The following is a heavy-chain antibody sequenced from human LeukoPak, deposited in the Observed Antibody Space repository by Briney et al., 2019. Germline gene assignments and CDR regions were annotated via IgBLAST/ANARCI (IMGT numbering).Heavy chain of an antibody. D-gene: IGHD5-18*01. CDR3: ARGGYSYGVGYLTHDAFDI. V-gene: IGHV4-4*07. CDR1: GGSISSYY. Sequence: SETLSLTCTVSGGSISSYYWSWIRQPAGKGLEWIGRIYTSGNTNYNPPLKSRVTMSVDTSKNQFSLKLSSVTAADTAVYYWARGGYSYGVGYLTHDAFDIWGQGTMVTVSS. CDR2: IYTSGNT. J-gene: IGHJ3*02.